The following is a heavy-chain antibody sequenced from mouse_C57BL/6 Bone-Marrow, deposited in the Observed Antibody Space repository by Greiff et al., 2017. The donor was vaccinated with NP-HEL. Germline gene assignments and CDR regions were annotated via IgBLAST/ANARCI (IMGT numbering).Heavy chain of an antibody. D-gene: IGHD2-3*01. CDR2: ISSGGSYT. V-gene: IGHV5-6*01. J-gene: IGHJ2*01. CDR3: ARGGWLLLFDY. Sequence: EVKLQESGGDLVKPGGSLKLSCAASGFTFSSYGMSWVRQTPDKRLEWVATISSGGSYTYYPDSVKGRFTISRDNAKNTLYLQMSSLKSEDTAMYYCARGGWLLLFDYWGQGTTLTVSS. CDR1: GFTFSSYG.